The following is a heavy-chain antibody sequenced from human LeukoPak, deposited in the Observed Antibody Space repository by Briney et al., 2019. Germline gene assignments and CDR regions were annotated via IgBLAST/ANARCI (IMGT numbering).Heavy chain of an antibody. V-gene: IGHV4-28*03. CDR2: IYHSGTT. Sequence: SETLSLTCAVSDYSITTSNCWGWIRQPPGKDLECIGHIYHSGTTYYNPSLQGRVTMSVDTSKNQFSLKLNSVTAVDTAVYYCARVIGCSGWTTYFDLWGRGTLVTVSS. CDR1: DYSITTSNC. J-gene: IGHJ2*01. CDR3: ARVIGCSGWTTYFDL. D-gene: IGHD6-19*01.